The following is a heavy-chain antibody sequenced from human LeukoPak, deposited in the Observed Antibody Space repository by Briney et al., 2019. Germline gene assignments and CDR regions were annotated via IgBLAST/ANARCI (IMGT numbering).Heavy chain of an antibody. CDR2: INPNSGGT. Sequence: ASVKVSCKASGYTFTGYYMHWVRQAPGHGLEWMGWINPNSGGTNYAQKFHGRVTMTRDTSISTAYMELSRLRADDTAVYYCARLRQGTTLDYWGQGTLVTVSS. J-gene: IGHJ4*02. V-gene: IGHV1-2*02. D-gene: IGHD2-15*01. CDR3: ARLRQGTTLDY. CDR1: GYTFTGYY.